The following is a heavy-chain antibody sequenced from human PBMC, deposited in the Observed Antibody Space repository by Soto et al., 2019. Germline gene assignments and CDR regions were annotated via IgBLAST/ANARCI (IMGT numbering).Heavy chain of an antibody. J-gene: IGHJ6*02. Sequence: PTETLTLTCSVSGFSLTNGRMGVSWIRQPPGKALEWLAHFFSDAERSYSTSMQSRLNMYEDSSGSQVVLTMTNMAPADTATYFCARMDGDYNYYGLDVWGHGIAVTVSS. D-gene: IGHD4-17*01. CDR1: GFSLTNGRMG. CDR3: ARMDGDYNYYGLDV. CDR2: FFSDAER. V-gene: IGHV2-26*01.